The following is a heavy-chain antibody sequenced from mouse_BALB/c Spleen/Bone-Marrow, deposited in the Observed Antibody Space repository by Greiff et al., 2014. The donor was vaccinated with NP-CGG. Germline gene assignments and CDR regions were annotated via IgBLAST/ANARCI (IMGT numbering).Heavy chain of an antibody. CDR2: INSNGDNT. D-gene: IGHD1-1*02. Sequence: EVMLVESGGGLVKLGGSLELSCAASGFTFSRYYMSWVRQTPEKRLDLVAAINSNGDNTYYPDTVKGRFTISRDNAKNTLYLQMSSLKSEDTALYYCARHGGFGNYFDYWGQGTTLTVSS. J-gene: IGHJ2*01. V-gene: IGHV5-6-2*01. CDR3: ARHGGFGNYFDY. CDR1: GFTFSRYY.